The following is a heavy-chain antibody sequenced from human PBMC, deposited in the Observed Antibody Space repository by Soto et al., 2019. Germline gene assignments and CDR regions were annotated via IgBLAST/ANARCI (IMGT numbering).Heavy chain of an antibody. Sequence: SETLSLTCTVSGGSISSYYWSWIRQPPGKGLEWIGYIYYSGSTNYNPSLKSRVTISVDTSKNQFSLKLSSVTAADTAVYYCARAARGSGTTLYYYYYMDVWGKGTTVTVS. J-gene: IGHJ6*03. CDR1: GGSISSYY. D-gene: IGHD1-1*01. CDR3: ARAARGSGTTLYYYYYMDV. V-gene: IGHV4-59*01. CDR2: IYYSGST.